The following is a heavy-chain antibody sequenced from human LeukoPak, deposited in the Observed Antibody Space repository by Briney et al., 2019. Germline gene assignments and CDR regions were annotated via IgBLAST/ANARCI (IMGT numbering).Heavy chain of an antibody. CDR2: ISGNSYWI. D-gene: IGHD1-26*01. Sequence: GGSLRLSCATSGFSFSDSSMAWVRQAPGRGLEWVSSISGNSYWIYYAGPVKDRFTISRDNARNSLYLEMERLSADDTAVYYCARGSILGATGYDWGQGTLVAVSS. CDR1: GFSFSDSS. CDR3: ARGSILGATGYD. J-gene: IGHJ4*02. V-gene: IGHV3-21*01.